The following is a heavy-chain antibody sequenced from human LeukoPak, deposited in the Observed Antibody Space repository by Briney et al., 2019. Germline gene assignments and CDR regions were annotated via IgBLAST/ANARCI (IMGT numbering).Heavy chain of an antibody. CDR2: IWYDGSNK. D-gene: IGHD6-13*01. Sequence: GGSLRLSCAASGFTFSSYGMHWVRQAPGKGLEWVAVIWYDGSNKYYADSVKGRFTISRDSSKNTLYLQMNSLRAEDTAVYYCARDSKIAAAHYWGQGTLVTVSS. V-gene: IGHV3-33*01. CDR1: GFTFSSYG. CDR3: ARDSKIAAAHY. J-gene: IGHJ4*02.